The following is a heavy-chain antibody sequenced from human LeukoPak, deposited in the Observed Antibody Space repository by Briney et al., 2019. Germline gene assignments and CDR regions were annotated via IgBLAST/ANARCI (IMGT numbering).Heavy chain of an antibody. J-gene: IGHJ4*02. CDR2: IYYSGST. Sequence: PSETLSLTCTVSGGSISSYYWGWIRQPPGKGLEWIGSIYYSGSTYYNPSLKSRVTISVDTSKNQFSLKLSSVTAADTAVYYCAGRDVDYGDYVDYWGQGTLVTVSS. V-gene: IGHV4-39*01. CDR3: AGRDVDYGDYVDY. D-gene: IGHD4-17*01. CDR1: GGSISSYY.